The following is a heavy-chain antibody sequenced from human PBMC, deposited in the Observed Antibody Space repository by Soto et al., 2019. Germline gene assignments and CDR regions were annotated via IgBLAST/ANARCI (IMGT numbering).Heavy chain of an antibody. CDR2: INPGNSYI. Sequence: GEYPKTHRNGFGYSLHRYWITLVRQRRGRGVEWMRRINPGNSYIKSSPSFQGHVTTAVDKAITTAYLQWSSLKASDAAMYYCAGAELMVFEPVDYWGQGTLVTVSS. V-gene: IGHV5-10-1*01. D-gene: IGHD2-8*01. CDR1: GYSLHRYW. J-gene: IGHJ4*02. CDR3: AGAELMVFEPVDY.